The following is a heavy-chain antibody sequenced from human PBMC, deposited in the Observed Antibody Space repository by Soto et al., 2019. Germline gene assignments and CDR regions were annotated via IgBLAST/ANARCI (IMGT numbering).Heavy chain of an antibody. CDR2: ISSDGGST. J-gene: IGHJ4*03. V-gene: IGHV3-43*01. CDR1: GFTFDDYT. Sequence: EVQLVESGGVVVQPGGSLRLSCAASGFTFDDYTMHWVRQAPGKGLEWVSLISSDGGSTYYADSLKGRFTISRDNSKKSLYLQMNSLTTEDTALYYCAKDKGGPYYDCWSGYQTGGCFDHWGQGTLVTVSS. CDR3: AKDKGGPYYDCWSGYQTGGCFDH. D-gene: IGHD3-3*01.